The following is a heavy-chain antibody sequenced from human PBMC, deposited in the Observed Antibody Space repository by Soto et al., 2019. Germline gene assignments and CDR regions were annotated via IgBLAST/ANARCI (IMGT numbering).Heavy chain of an antibody. CDR3: AGTPDYYYYGMDV. J-gene: IGHJ6*02. Sequence: SLKISCKGSGYSFTSYWISWVRQMPGKGLEWMGRIDPSDSYTNYSPSFQGHVTISADKSISTAYLQWSSLKASDTAMYYCAGTPDYYYYGMDVWGQGTTVTVSS. D-gene: IGHD1-1*01. V-gene: IGHV5-10-1*01. CDR1: GYSFTSYW. CDR2: IDPSDSYT.